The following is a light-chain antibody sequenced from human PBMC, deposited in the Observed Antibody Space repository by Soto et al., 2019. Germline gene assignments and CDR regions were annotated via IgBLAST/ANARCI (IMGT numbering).Light chain of an antibody. CDR3: CAYAGINTVI. CDR1: SSDVGGYNY. Sequence: QSALTQPPYASGSPGQSVTISCTGTSSDVGGYNYVSWYQQHPGKAPKLLMFRVTERPSGVPDRFSGSKSGNTASLTVSGLQAEDEADYYCCAYAGINTVIFGGGTKLTVL. CDR2: RVT. V-gene: IGLV2-8*01. J-gene: IGLJ2*01.